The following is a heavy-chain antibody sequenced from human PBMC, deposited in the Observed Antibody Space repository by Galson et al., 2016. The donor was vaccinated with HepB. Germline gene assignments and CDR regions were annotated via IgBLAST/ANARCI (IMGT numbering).Heavy chain of an antibody. D-gene: IGHD4-11*01. J-gene: IGHJ6*03. CDR3: AKDLGDRLVTVYYYMDA. CDR2: ISGSGGST. Sequence: SLRLSCAASGFTFRSYAMTWVRQAPGKGLEWVSTISGSGGSTYHADSVKGRFTISRDNSKNTLSLQMNSLRAEDTALYYCAKDLGDRLVTVYYYMDAWGKGTTVTVSS. V-gene: IGHV3-23*01. CDR1: GFTFRSYA.